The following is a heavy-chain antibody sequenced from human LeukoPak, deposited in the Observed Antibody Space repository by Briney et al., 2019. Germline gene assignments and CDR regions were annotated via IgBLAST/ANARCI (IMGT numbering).Heavy chain of an antibody. Sequence: GGSLRLSCAASGFTFSSYGMHWVRQAPGKGLEWVAFIRYDGSNKYYADSVKGRFTISRDNSKNTLYLHVNSLRPEDTAVYYCASGAGSGSYYNHDYWGQGTLVTVSS. D-gene: IGHD3-10*01. CDR1: GFTFSSYG. CDR2: IRYDGSNK. J-gene: IGHJ4*02. CDR3: ASGAGSGSYYNHDY. V-gene: IGHV3-30*02.